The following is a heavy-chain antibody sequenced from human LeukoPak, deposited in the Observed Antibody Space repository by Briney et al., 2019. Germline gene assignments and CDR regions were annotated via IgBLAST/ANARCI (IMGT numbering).Heavy chain of an antibody. Sequence: ASVKVSCKASGYTFTNHYMHWVRQAPGQGLEWLGLISPSGDKTWNAQKFQGRVTMTRDMSTSTDYLELSSLRSEDTAVYYCAREMGVGSTMGYFYYWGQGTLVTVSS. CDR2: ISPSGDKT. CDR3: AREMGVGSTMGYFYY. J-gene: IGHJ4*02. D-gene: IGHD1-26*01. CDR1: GYTFTNHY. V-gene: IGHV1-46*01.